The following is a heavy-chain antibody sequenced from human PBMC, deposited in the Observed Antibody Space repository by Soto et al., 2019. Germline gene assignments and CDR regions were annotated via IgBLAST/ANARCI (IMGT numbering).Heavy chain of an antibody. D-gene: IGHD2-2*01. CDR1: CGSISSSSYY. CDR2: IYYSGST. J-gene: IGHJ6*02. Sequence: PSETLSLTCTVSCGSISSSSYYWGWIRQPPGKGLEWIGSIYYSGSTYYNPSLKSRVTISVDTSKNQFSLKLSSVTAADTAVYYCARRRGLYCSSTSCSTYYYYGMDVWGQGTTVTVSS. V-gene: IGHV4-39*01. CDR3: ARRRGLYCSSTSCSTYYYYGMDV.